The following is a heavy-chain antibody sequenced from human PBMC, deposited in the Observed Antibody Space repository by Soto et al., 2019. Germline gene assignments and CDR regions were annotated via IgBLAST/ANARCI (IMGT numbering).Heavy chain of an antibody. D-gene: IGHD5-12*01. V-gene: IGHV4-4*07. CDR2: IYTTGST. CDR3: ARERREKIHDGSDIDF. CDR1: GDSISDYY. J-gene: IGHJ4*02. Sequence: SETLSLTCTVSGDSISDYYWSWIRQPAGKGLESIGRIYTTGSTDYNPYLKSRVTISIDMYKNQFSLKVNSMTAADTAVYYCARERREKIHDGSDIDFWGQGTLVTVSS.